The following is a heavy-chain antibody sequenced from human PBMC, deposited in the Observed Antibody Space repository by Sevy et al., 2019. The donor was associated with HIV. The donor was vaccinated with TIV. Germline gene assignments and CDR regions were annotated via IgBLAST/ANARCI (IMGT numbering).Heavy chain of an antibody. CDR1: GLAFNTYA. CDR2: ISYNGNNQ. J-gene: IGHJ4*02. V-gene: IGHV3-30-3*01. D-gene: IGHD3-22*01. Sequence: GGSLRLSCAASGLAFNTYAMHWVRQAPGRGLEWVAIISYNGNNQYYADSVKGRFTISRDNSKNTLYLQMNSLRAEDTAVYYCATYDSTGYYYSWLDYWGQGTLVTVSS. CDR3: ATYDSTGYYYSWLDY.